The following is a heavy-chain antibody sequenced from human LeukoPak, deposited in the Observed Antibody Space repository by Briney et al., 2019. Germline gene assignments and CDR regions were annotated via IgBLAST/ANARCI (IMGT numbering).Heavy chain of an antibody. CDR3: ARDYYYDSSGPFDP. J-gene: IGHJ5*02. CDR1: GYTFTSYG. Sequence: SVKVSCKASGYTFTSYGISWVRQAPGQGLEWMGGIIPIFGTANYAQKFQGRVTITADESTSTAYMELSSLRSEDTAVYYCARDYYYDSSGPFDPWGQGTLVTVSS. V-gene: IGHV1-69*13. CDR2: IIPIFGTA. D-gene: IGHD3-22*01.